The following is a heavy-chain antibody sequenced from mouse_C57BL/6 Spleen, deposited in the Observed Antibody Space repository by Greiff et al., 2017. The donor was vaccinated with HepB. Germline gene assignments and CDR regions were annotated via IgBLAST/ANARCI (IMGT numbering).Heavy chain of an antibody. V-gene: IGHV5-15*01. J-gene: IGHJ3*01. CDR3: ARPYYCGSRYQAWFAY. D-gene: IGHD1-1*01. Sequence: EVRLVESGGGLVQPGGSLKLSCAASGFTFSDYGMAWVRQAPRKGPEWVAFISNLADSIYYADTVTGRFTISRENAKNTLYLEMSSLRSEDTAMYYCARPYYCGSRYQAWFAYWGQGTLVTVSA. CDR1: GFTFSDYG. CDR2: ISNLADSI.